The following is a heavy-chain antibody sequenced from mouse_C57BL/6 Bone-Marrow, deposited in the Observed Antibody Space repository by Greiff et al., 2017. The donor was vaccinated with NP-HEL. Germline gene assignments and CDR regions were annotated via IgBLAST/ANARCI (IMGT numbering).Heavy chain of an antibody. V-gene: IGHV1-64*01. Sequence: QVQLQQPGAELVKPGASVKLSCKASGYTFTSYWMHWVKQRPGQGLEWIGMIHPNSGSTNYNEKFKSKATLTVDKSSSTAYMQLSSLTSEDSAVYYCSRGVLRSYFDYWGQGTTLTVSA. CDR3: SRGVLRSYFDY. CDR1: GYTFTSYW. J-gene: IGHJ2*01. CDR2: IHPNSGST. D-gene: IGHD1-1*01.